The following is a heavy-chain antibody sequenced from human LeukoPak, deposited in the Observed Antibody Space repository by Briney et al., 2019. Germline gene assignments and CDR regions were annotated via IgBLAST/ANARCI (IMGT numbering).Heavy chain of an antibody. CDR1: GFTFSSYW. V-gene: IGHV3-7*04. CDR3: ARVRQLASYYYYGMDV. D-gene: IGHD6-13*01. J-gene: IGHJ6*02. Sequence: GGSLRLSCAASGFTFSSYWMSWVRQAPGKGLEWVANIKQDGSEKYYVDSVKGRFTISRDNAKNSLYLQMHSLRAEDTAVYYCARVRQLASYYYYGMDVWGQGTTVTVSS. CDR2: IKQDGSEK.